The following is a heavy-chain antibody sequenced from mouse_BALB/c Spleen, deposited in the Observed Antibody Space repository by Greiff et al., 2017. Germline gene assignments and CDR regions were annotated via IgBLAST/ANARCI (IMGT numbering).Heavy chain of an antibody. CDR3: ARDPEFAY. CDR2: IWAGGST. CDR1: GFSLTSYG. J-gene: IGHJ3*01. V-gene: IGHV2-9*02. Sequence: VKLMESGPGLVAPSQSLSITCTVSGFSLTSYGVHWVRQPPGKGLEWLGVIWAGGSTNYNSALMSRLSISKDNSKSQVFLKMNSLQTDDTAMYYCARDPEFAYWGQGTLVTVSA.